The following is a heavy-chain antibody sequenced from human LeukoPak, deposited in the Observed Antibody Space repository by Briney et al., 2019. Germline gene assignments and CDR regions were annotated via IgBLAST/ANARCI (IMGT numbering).Heavy chain of an antibody. CDR2: INHSGST. CDR1: GGSFSGYY. J-gene: IGHJ4*02. Sequence: SETLSLTCAVYGGSFSGYYWSWIRQPPGKGLEWIGEINHSGSTNYNPSLKSRVTISVDTSKNQFSLKLSSVTAADTAVYYCAITYYDFWSGYGLDYWGQETLVTVSS. CDR3: AITYYDFWSGYGLDY. D-gene: IGHD3-3*01. V-gene: IGHV4-34*01.